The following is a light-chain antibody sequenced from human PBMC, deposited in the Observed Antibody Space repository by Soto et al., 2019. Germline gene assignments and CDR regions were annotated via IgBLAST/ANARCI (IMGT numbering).Light chain of an antibody. J-gene: IGKJ2*01. CDR1: QSISSY. V-gene: IGKV1-39*01. Sequence: DIQMTQSPSSLSASVGDRVTITCRASQSISSYLNWYQQKPGKAPKLLIYAASSWQSGVPSRFSGSGSGTDFTLTISSLQPEDFATYYCHQSYSTSNTFGQGTKLEIK. CDR2: AAS. CDR3: HQSYSTSNT.